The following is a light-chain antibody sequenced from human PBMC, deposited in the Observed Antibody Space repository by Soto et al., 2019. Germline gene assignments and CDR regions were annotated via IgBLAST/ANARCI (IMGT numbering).Light chain of an antibody. V-gene: IGKV3-20*01. Sequence: EIVLTQSPGTLSLSPGERATLSCRASQSVSSSYLAWFQHKPGQAPRLLIYGASSRATGIPDRFSGSGSATDFTLAISRLEPEDFAVYYCQQYGSSPLFGQGTKVDIK. CDR1: QSVSSSY. CDR3: QQYGSSPL. CDR2: GAS. J-gene: IGKJ1*01.